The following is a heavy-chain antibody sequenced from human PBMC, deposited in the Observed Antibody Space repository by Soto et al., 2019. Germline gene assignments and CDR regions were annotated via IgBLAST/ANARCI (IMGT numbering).Heavy chain of an antibody. CDR1: GGTFSSYT. J-gene: IGHJ5*02. CDR2: IIPILGIA. V-gene: IGHV1-69*08. CDR3: ARDRTEIAVDGTWFDP. D-gene: IGHD6-19*01. Sequence: QVQLVQSGAEVKKPGSSVKVSCKASGGTFSSYTISWVRQAPGQGLEWMGRIIPILGIANYAQKFQGRVTITADKSTSTAYMELSSLRSEDTAVYYCARDRTEIAVDGTWFDPWGQGTLVTVSS.